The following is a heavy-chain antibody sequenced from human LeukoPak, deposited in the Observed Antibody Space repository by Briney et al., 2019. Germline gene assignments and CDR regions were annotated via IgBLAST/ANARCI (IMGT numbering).Heavy chain of an antibody. CDR1: GFTFSSYA. Sequence: PGTSLRLSCAASGFTFSSYAIHWVRQAPGKGLEWVSAISGSGGSTYYADSVKGRFTISRDNSKNTLYLQMNSLRAEDTAVYYCAKAFGRGDYWGQGTLVTVSS. CDR2: ISGSGGST. J-gene: IGHJ4*02. CDR3: AKAFGRGDY. V-gene: IGHV3-23*01. D-gene: IGHD3-10*01.